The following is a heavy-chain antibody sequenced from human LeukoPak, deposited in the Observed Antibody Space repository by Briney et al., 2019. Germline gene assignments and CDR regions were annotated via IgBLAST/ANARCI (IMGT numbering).Heavy chain of an antibody. J-gene: IGHJ3*02. CDR1: GGSISRGNYY. CDR2: IDYSGTT. CDR3: ARTDLLPQCALDM. Sequence: PSETLSLTCTVSGGSISRGNYYWGWIRQPPGKGLQWIGNIDYSGTTYYNPSLKSRLTMSVDTSKNQFSLKMTSVTAADTAVYYCARTDLLPQCALDMWGRGPSVSVSS. V-gene: IGHV4-39*01. D-gene: IGHD2-15*01.